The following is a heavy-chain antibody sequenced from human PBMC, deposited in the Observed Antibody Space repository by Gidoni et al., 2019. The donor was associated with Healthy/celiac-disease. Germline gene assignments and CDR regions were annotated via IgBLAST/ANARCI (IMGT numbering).Heavy chain of an antibody. D-gene: IGHD3-9*01. Sequence: SYGMHWVRQAPGKGLEWVAVIWYDGSNKYYADSVKGRFTISRDNSKNTLYLQMNSLRAEDTAVYYCARGIEILTGYPSAFDIWGQGTMVTVSS. J-gene: IGHJ3*02. CDR3: ARGIEILTGYPSAFDI. CDR1: SYG. CDR2: IWYDGSNK. V-gene: IGHV3-33*01.